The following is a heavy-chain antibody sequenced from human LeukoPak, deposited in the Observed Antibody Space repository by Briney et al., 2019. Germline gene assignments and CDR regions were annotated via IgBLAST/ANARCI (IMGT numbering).Heavy chain of an antibody. CDR3: ARAPGQYYYDSSGYILYYYYYMDV. J-gene: IGHJ6*03. D-gene: IGHD3-22*01. V-gene: IGHV4-61*10. Sequence: PSETLSLTCTVSGGSISSGSYYWSWIRQPAGKGLEWIGYIYYSGSTNYNPSLKSRVTISVDTSKNQFSLKLSSVTAADTAVYYCARAPGQYYYDSSGYILYYYYYMDVWGKGTTVTVSS. CDR1: GGSISSGSYY. CDR2: IYYSGST.